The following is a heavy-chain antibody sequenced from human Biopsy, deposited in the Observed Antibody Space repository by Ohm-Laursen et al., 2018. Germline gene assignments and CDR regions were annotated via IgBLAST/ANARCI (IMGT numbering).Heavy chain of an antibody. J-gene: IGHJ4*02. Sequence: SETLSLTCSVSGDSISSSTYYWGWIRQPPGKGLEWIGTIRNTYFRTSLKSRVTMSVDTSKNQFSLKLSSVTAADTGVYYCAQTRNDYGGSYFDYWGRGTLVTVSS. CDR1: GDSISSSTYY. CDR3: AQTRNDYGGSYFDY. CDR2: IRNT. D-gene: IGHD4/OR15-4a*01. V-gene: IGHV4-39*01.